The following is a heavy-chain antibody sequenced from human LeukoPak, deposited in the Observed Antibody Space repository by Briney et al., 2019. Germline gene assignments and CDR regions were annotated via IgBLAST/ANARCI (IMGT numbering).Heavy chain of an antibody. V-gene: IGHV3-21*05. D-gene: IGHD4-11*01. CDR3: ARDLISGDYTFDY. Sequence: GGSLRLSCAASGFTFSSFSMNWVRQAPGKGLEWVSYISSTSRHIYYADSVKGRFTVSRDNAKDSLYLQMNSLRDEDTAVYYCARDLISGDYTFDYWGQGALVTVSS. CDR2: ISSTSRHI. CDR1: GFTFSSFS. J-gene: IGHJ4*02.